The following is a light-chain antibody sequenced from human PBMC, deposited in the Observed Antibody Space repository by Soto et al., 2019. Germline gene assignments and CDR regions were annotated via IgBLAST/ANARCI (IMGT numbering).Light chain of an antibody. J-gene: IGKJ1*01. V-gene: IGKV3-20*01. CDR2: DAS. CDR3: QQYGTLPLT. Sequence: ENVLTQSPGILSLSPGERATLSCRASQNVNTRYLAWYQQTPGQAPRLLIFDASNRAAGIPDRFAGSGSGTDFTLTITRLEPEDFAVYFWQQYGTLPLTFGQGTKVEV. CDR1: QNVNTRY.